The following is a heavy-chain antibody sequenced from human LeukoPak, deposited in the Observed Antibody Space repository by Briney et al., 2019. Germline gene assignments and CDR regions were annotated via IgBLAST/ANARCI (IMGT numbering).Heavy chain of an antibody. CDR3: ARDIVLMVYAIPGY. V-gene: IGHV3-30-3*01. Sequence: GGSLRLSCAASGFTFSSYAMHWVRQAPGKGLEWVAVISYDGSNKYYADSVKGRFTISRDNSKNTLYLQMNSLRAEDTAVYYCARDIVLMVYAIPGYWGQGTLVTVSS. CDR1: GFTFSSYA. D-gene: IGHD2-8*01. J-gene: IGHJ4*02. CDR2: ISYDGSNK.